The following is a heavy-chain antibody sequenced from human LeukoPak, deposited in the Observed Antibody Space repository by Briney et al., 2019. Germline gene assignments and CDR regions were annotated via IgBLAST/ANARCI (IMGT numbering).Heavy chain of an antibody. CDR3: ARDPLPYGDYVYYFDY. CDR1: GYTFTGYY. D-gene: IGHD4-17*01. V-gene: IGHV1-2*02. Sequence: ASVKVSCKASGYTFTGYYMHWVRQAPGQGLEWMGWINPNSGGTNYAQKFQGRVTMTRDTSISTAYMELSRLRSDGTAVYYCARDPLPYGDYVYYFDYWGQGTLVTVSS. J-gene: IGHJ4*02. CDR2: INPNSGGT.